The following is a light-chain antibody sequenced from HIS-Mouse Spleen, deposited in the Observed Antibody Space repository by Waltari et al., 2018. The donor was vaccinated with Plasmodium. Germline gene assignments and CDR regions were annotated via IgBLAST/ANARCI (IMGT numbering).Light chain of an antibody. CDR1: QSVRSSY. CDR2: GAS. Sequence: EIVLKQTPGTLSLSPGERATLSCRASQSVRSSYLAWYQQKPGQAPRLLIYGASSRATGIPDRFSGSGSGTDFTLTISRLEPEDFAVYYCQQYGSSGTFGQGTKVEIK. CDR3: QQYGSSGT. V-gene: IGKV3-20*01. J-gene: IGKJ1*01.